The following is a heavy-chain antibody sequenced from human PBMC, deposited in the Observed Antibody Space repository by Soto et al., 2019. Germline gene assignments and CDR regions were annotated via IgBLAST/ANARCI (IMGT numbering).Heavy chain of an antibody. CDR2: IYRGDSDI. CDR3: ATVGPSYVSFDS. CDR1: GYRFTSYW. Sequence: HGDSLRISCKGSGYRFTSYWIALVRPMPGKGLEWMGIIYRGDSDIRYSPSFQGQVTMSTDKSISTAYLQWDSLKASDTAMYYCATVGPSYVSFDSWGKGTLVPVSS. J-gene: IGHJ4*02. D-gene: IGHD1-26*01. V-gene: IGHV5-51*01.